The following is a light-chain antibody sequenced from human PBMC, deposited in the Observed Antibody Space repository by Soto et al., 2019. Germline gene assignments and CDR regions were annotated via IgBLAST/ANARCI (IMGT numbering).Light chain of an antibody. J-gene: IGKJ1*01. CDR1: QSVSSNY. CDR2: GAS. CDR3: QRIGSSPWT. Sequence: EIVLTQSPGTLSLSPGERATLSCRASQSVSSNYLAWYQQKPGQAPRPLIYGASSRATGIPDRFSGSGAGTTSTLPTSSLGFEIFEGYYCQRIGSSPWTSGKGTKLE. V-gene: IGKV3-20*01.